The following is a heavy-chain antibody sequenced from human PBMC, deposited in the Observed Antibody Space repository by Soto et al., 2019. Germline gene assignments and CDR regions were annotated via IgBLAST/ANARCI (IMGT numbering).Heavy chain of an antibody. CDR3: AADPYYYDSSGYY. CDR1: GFTFTSSA. J-gene: IGHJ4*02. CDR2: IVVGSGNT. Sequence: GASVKVSCKASGFTFTSSAVQWVRQARGQRLEWIGWIVVGSGNTNYAQKFQEGVTITRDMSTSTAYMELSSLRSEDTAVYYCAADPYYYDSSGYYWGQGTLVTVSS. D-gene: IGHD3-22*01. V-gene: IGHV1-58*01.